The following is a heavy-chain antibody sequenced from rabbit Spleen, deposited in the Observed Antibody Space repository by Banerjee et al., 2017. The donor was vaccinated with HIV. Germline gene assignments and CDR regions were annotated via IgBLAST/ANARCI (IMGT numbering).Heavy chain of an antibody. Sequence: QEQLVESGGGLVKPGASLTLTCTASGFSFSSNYDMCWVRQAPGKGLEWIACINIVTGKSVYASWAKGRFAMSRTSSTTVTLQMTSLTAADTATYFCARDLVAVIGWNFNLWGPGTLVTVS. J-gene: IGHJ4*01. D-gene: IGHD1-1*01. V-gene: IGHV1S45*01. CDR2: INIVTGKS. CDR1: GFSFSSNYD. CDR3: ARDLVAVIGWNFNL.